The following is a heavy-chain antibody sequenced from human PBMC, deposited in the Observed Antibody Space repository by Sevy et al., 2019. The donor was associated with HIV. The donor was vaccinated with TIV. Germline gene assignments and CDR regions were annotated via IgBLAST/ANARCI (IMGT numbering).Heavy chain of an antibody. Sequence: SETLSLTCTVSGGSISTGGYYWSWIRQHPGKGLEWIGYIYYRGSTSYNPSLQSRVTLSVDTSKNQFSLRLISVTAADSAVYYCASSLWDFAFDFWGQGIQDTVSS. CDR1: GGSISTGGYY. CDR3: ASSLWDFAFDF. D-gene: IGHD3-16*01. V-gene: IGHV4-31*03. J-gene: IGHJ4*02. CDR2: IYYRGST.